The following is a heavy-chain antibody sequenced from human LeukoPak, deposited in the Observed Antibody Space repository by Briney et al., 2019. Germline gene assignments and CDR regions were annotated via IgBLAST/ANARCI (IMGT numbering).Heavy chain of an antibody. CDR1: GGSFSGYY. D-gene: IGHD5-18*01. V-gene: IGHV4-34*01. J-gene: IGHJ6*03. Sequence: SETLSLTCAVYGGSFSGYYWSWIRQPPGKGLEWIGEINHSGSTNYNPSLKSRVTISVDSSKNQYSLKLSSVAAADTAVYYCARGRSGYSYGYDPRPSSYYYYYMDVWGKGTTVTVSS. CDR3: ARGRSGYSYGYDPRPSSYYYYYMDV. CDR2: INHSGST.